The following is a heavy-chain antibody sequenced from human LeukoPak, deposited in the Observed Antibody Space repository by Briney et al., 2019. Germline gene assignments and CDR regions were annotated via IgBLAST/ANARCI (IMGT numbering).Heavy chain of an antibody. Sequence: GGSLRLSCAASGFTFSSYAMHWVRQAPGKGLEWVAVISYDGSNKYYANSVKGRFTISRDNAKSSLYLQMNSLRAEDTAVYYCARVVDSSKGLYYFDYWGQGTLVTVSS. D-gene: IGHD6-13*01. CDR3: ARVVDSSKGLYYFDY. CDR1: GFTFSSYA. V-gene: IGHV3-30-3*01. J-gene: IGHJ4*02. CDR2: ISYDGSNK.